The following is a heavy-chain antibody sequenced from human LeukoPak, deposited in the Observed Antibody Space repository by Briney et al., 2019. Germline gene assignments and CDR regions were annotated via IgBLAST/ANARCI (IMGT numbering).Heavy chain of an antibody. J-gene: IGHJ6*02. V-gene: IGHV1-69*04. CDR2: IIPILDIA. CDR1: VGTFNNYA. Sequence: SVKVSCKASVGTFNNYAIGWVRQAPGQGLEWMGWIIPILDIAKYAQKFQGRVTITADKSTGTAYMELSSLRSDDTAVYYCARVLSCTGGSCYSIYGMDAWGQGTTVTVSS. CDR3: ARVLSCTGGSCYSIYGMDA. D-gene: IGHD2-15*01.